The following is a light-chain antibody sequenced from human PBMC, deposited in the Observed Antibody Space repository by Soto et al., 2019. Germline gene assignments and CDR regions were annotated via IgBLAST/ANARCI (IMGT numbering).Light chain of an antibody. CDR1: QSVTTF. V-gene: IGKV3-11*01. Sequence: EIVLTQSPATLSLSPGDRATLSCRAIQSVTTFLAWYQQKPGQAPRLLIYDASDRAPGIPARFSGSGSATDFTLTINNLEPEDFAVYYCQQRSNWPPSITFGQGTRLEI. CDR2: DAS. J-gene: IGKJ5*01. CDR3: QQRSNWPPSIT.